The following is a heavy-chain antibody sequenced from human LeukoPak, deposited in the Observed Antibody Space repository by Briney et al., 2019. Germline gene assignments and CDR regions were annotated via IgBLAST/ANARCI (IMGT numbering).Heavy chain of an antibody. Sequence: ASVKVSCKASGYTFTSYGISWVRHAPGQGLEWMGWISAYNGNTNYAQKFQGRVTITADKSTSTAYMELSSLRSEDTAVYYCARDCNRSGGSWYTSYMDVWGKGTTVTVSS. D-gene: IGHD2-15*01. CDR3: ARDCNRSGGSWYTSYMDV. J-gene: IGHJ6*03. CDR2: ISAYNGNT. CDR1: GYTFTSYG. V-gene: IGHV1-18*01.